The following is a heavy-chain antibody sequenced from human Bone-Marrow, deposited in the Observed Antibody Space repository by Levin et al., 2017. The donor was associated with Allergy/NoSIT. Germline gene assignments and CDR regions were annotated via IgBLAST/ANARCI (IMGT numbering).Heavy chain of an antibody. CDR1: GFTFSYYS. J-gene: IGHJ4*02. CDR2: ISSDGNNK. V-gene: IGHV3-30*04. Sequence: GGSLRLSCAASGFTFSYYSVHWVRHSPGKGLEWVAFISSDGNNKYYADSVEGRFTVSRDNSRNTLYLQMTSLRPDDTAIYSCARDPVGSGIYYFDYWGQGTLVTVSS. CDR3: ARDPVGSGIYYFDY. D-gene: IGHD3-10*01.